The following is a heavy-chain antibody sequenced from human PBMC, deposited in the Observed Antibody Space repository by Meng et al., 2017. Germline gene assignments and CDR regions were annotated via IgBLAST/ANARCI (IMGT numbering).Heavy chain of an antibody. J-gene: IGHJ4*02. V-gene: IGHV4-4*02. CDR1: VLPSSGSV. CDR2: VTHSGST. CDR3: ASAQLSRLFDS. D-gene: IGHD2-2*01. Sequence: LWKHSQPRRPLVSVSVLPSSGSVSCSWIRLSSGKGREWIGEVTHSGSTYSNTSLQSRVTISEDLYNNQFSLRLCSVTAADTAVYFCASAQLSRLFDSWGQGALVTVSS.